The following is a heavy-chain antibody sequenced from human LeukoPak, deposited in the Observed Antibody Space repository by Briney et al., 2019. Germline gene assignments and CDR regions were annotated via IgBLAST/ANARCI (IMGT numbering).Heavy chain of an antibody. CDR1: GFTFSNFW. V-gene: IGHV3-7*05. D-gene: IGHD1-26*01. Sequence: GGSLRLSCSASGFTFSNFWMAWVRQAPGKGLEWVTNISHDGSEKYCVDSVKGRFTISRDNAKNSLYLQMNSLRVEDTADYYCAREGPMTRSGSYDYWGRGTLVTVSS. J-gene: IGHJ4*02. CDR3: AREGPMTRSGSYDY. CDR2: ISHDGSEK.